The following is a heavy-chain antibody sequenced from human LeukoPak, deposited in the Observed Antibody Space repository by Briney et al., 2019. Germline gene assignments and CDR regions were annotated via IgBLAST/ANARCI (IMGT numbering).Heavy chain of an antibody. CDR2: IYYSGST. J-gene: IGHJ4*02. CDR3: ARARAAADY. Sequence: SETLSLTCTVSGGSISSYYWSWIRQPPGKGLEWIGYIYYSGSTYYNPSLKSRVTISVDTSKNQFSLKLSSVTAADTAVYYCARARAAADYWGQGTLVTVSS. D-gene: IGHD6-25*01. V-gene: IGHV4-59*12. CDR1: GGSISSYY.